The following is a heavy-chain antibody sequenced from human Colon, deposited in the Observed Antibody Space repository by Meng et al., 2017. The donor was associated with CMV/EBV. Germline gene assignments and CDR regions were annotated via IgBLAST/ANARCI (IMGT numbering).Heavy chain of an antibody. CDR1: GASITSYY. CDR3: ARATKSSCWEVLDY. V-gene: IGHV4-4*07. Sequence: SAAGVGDPSDTLPHPSPGPGASITSYYWSWIRQPAGKGLEWIGRIYPSGFPKYKPSLESRVTMSADTSKNQISLKLTSVTAADTAVYYCARATKSSCWEVLDYWEHATLVTVSS. D-gene: IGHD2-2*01. J-gene: IGHJ4*01. CDR2: IYPSGFP.